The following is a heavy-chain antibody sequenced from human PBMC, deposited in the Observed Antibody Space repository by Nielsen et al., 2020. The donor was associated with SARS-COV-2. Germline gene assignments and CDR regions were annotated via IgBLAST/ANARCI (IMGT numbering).Heavy chain of an antibody. CDR1: GFTFSSYG. CDR2: IWYDGSNK. D-gene: IGHD6-13*01. Sequence: GESLKISCAASGFTFSSYGMHWVRQAPGKGLEWVAVIWYDGSNKYYADSVKGRFTISRDNSKNTLYLQMNSLRAEDTAVYYCARMYSSSWSTHDCWGQGTLVTVSS. V-gene: IGHV3-33*01. CDR3: ARMYSSSWSTHDC. J-gene: IGHJ4*02.